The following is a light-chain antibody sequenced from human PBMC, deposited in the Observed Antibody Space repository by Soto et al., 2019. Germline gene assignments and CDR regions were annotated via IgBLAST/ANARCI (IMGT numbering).Light chain of an antibody. CDR2: DVS. CDR3: SSYTSSSTPYV. J-gene: IGLJ1*01. CDR1: SSDVGGYNY. Sequence: QSVLTQPASVSGSPGQPITISCTGTSSDVGGYNYVSWYQQHPGKAPKLMIYDVSNRPSGVSNRFSGSKSGNTASLTISGLQAEDEAYYYCSSYTSSSTPYVFGTRTIVTVL. V-gene: IGLV2-14*01.